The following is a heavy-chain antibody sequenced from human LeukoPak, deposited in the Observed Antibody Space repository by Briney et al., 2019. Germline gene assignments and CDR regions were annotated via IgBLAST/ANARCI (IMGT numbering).Heavy chain of an antibody. V-gene: IGHV4-34*01. CDR1: GGSFSGYY. CDR3: AIYWFGDGSGYMDV. D-gene: IGHD3-10*01. Sequence: SETLTLTCAVYGGSFSGYYWSWIRQPPGKGLEWIGEINHNASTNYKPYPKSGVTILVDTTKNKISLKQRSVTTPDTAVYYFAIYWFGDGSGYMDVWVKGTTVTISS. CDR2: INHNAST. J-gene: IGHJ6*03.